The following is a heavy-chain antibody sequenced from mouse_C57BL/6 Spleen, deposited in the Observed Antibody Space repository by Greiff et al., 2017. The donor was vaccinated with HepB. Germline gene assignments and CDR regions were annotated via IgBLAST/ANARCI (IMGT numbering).Heavy chain of an antibody. CDR1: GYTFTSYR. CDR2: IDPSDSYT. V-gene: IGHV1-50*01. J-gene: IGHJ1*03. CDR3: ARCGYYRYFDV. D-gene: IGHD2-2*01. Sequence: QVQLQQPGAELVKPGASVKLSCKASGYTFTSYRMQWVKQRPGQGLEWIGEIDPSDSYTNYNQKFKGKATLTVDTSSSTAYLQLSRLTSEDSAVYYCARCGYYRYFDVWGTGTTVTVSS.